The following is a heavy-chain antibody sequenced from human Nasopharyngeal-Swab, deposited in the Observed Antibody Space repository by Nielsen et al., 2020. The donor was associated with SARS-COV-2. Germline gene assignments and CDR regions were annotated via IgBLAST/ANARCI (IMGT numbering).Heavy chain of an antibody. CDR3: ASLKHSSGWYNWFDP. Sequence: ASVKVSCKASVYTFTSYDINWVRQATGQGLEWMGWMNPNSGNTGYAQKFQGRVTMTRNTSISTAYMELSSLRSEDTAVYYCASLKHSSGWYNWFDPWGQGTLVTVSS. CDR2: MNPNSGNT. CDR1: VYTFTSYD. V-gene: IGHV1-8*01. D-gene: IGHD6-19*01. J-gene: IGHJ5*02.